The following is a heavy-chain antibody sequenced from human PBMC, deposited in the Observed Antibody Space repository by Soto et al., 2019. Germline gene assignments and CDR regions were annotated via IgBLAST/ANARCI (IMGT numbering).Heavy chain of an antibody. CDR2: IYYSGST. J-gene: IGHJ4*02. D-gene: IGHD3-10*01. V-gene: IGHV4-39*01. CDR1: GGSISSSSYY. Sequence: QLQLQESGPGLVKPSETLSLTCTVSGGSISSSSYYWGWIRQPPGKGLEWIGSIYYSGSTYYNPSLKSRVTISVATSKNQFSLKLSSVTAADTAVYYCASHYYGSGSYARYPDYWGQGTLVTVSS. CDR3: ASHYYGSGSYARYPDY.